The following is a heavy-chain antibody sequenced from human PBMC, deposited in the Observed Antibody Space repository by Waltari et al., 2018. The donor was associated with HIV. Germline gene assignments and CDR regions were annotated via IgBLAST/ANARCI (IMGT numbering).Heavy chain of an antibody. CDR3: ARLRGDRTAVIDY. J-gene: IGHJ4*02. D-gene: IGHD2-21*02. CDR1: GDSMINYY. CDR2: IYYTVKT. Sequence: QVQLQESGPEMVKPSETLSLTCSVSGDSMINYYWIWIRQPPGKGLESIGYIYYTVKTNFNPSLKSRIAISVDTSKNQFSLNLNSVTAADTAVYFCARLRGDRTAVIDYWGQGTLVTVSS. V-gene: IGHV4-59*08.